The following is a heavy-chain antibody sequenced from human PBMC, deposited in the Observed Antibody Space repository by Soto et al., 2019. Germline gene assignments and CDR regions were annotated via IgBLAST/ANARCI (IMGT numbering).Heavy chain of an antibody. J-gene: IGHJ4*02. CDR3: AGLYHYDSSGYYDY. D-gene: IGHD3-22*01. V-gene: IGHV1-46*01. CDR2: VNPSGGRT. Sequence: ASVKVSCMASGNSFTTYYMHWVRQAPGQGLEWMGIVNPSGGRTTYAQKFQGRVTMTRDTSTSTFHMELSSLTSEDTAVYYCAGLYHYDSSGYYDYWGQGTLVTVSS. CDR1: GNSFTTYY.